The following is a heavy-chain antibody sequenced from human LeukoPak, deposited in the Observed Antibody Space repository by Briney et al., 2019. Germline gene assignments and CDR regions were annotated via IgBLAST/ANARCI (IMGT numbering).Heavy chain of an antibody. J-gene: IGHJ4*02. V-gene: IGHV3-23*01. CDR2: ISGSGGST. CDR1: GFTFSTYG. D-gene: IGHD2-15*01. CDR3: AKDRGMFLVGYLDY. Sequence: GGSLRLSCAASGFTFSTYGMTWVRQAPGKGLEWVSAISGSGGSTYYADSVKGRFTISRDNSKNTVFLQMDSLRAEDTAVYYCAKDRGMFLVGYLDYWGQGTLVTVSS.